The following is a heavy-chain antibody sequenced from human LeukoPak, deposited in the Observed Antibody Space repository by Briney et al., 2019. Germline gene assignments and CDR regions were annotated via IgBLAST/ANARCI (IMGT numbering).Heavy chain of an antibody. CDR3: ARDVMGAAAGPFDY. J-gene: IGHJ4*02. D-gene: IGHD6-13*01. CDR2: ISSSGSTI. V-gene: IGHV3-48*03. CDR1: GFTFSSYE. Sequence: PGGSLRLSCAASGFTFSSYEMNWVRQAPGKGLEWVSYISSSGSTIYYADSVKGRFTISRDNAKNSLNLQMNSLRAEDTAVYYCARDVMGAAAGPFDYWGQGTLVTVSS.